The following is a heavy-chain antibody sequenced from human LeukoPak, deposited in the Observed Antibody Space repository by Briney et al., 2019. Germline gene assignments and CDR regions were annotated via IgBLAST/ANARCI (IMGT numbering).Heavy chain of an antibody. D-gene: IGHD4-17*01. Sequence: ASVKVSCKASGYTFTSYYMHWVRQAPGQGLEWMGIINPSGGSTSYAQKFQGRVTMTRDTSTSTVYMELSSLRSEDTAVYYCARGPTTVTTDYYYYGMDVWGQGTTVTVS. CDR3: ARGPTTVTTDYYYYGMDV. J-gene: IGHJ6*02. CDR1: GYTFTSYY. V-gene: IGHV1-46*01. CDR2: INPSGGST.